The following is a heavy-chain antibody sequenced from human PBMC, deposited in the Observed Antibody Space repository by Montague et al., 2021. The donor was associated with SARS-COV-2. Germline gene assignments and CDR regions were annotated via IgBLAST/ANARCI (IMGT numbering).Heavy chain of an antibody. CDR2: IYHSGST. J-gene: IGHJ5*02. V-gene: IGHV4-59*02. D-gene: IGHD3-16*01. Sequence: SETLSLTCTVSGGSVSSSYWSWIRQPPGKGLEWIAYIYHSGSTDXNPSLKSRVTISVDTSKNQFSLKLSSVTAADTAVYYCARDGGTVITFLGVGYLRGGVNWFDPWGQGTLVTVSS. CDR1: GGSVSSSY. CDR3: ARDGGTVITFLGVGYLRGGVNWFDP.